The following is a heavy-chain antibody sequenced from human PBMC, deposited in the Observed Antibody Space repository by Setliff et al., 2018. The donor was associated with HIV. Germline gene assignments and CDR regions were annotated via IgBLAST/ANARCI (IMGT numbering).Heavy chain of an antibody. CDR3: ARGANFWSGYDS. CDR2: IYHTQNT. CDR1: GGSISSSNW. D-gene: IGHD3-3*01. J-gene: IGHJ4*02. V-gene: IGHV4-4*02. Sequence: SETLSLTCAVYGGSISSSNWWSWVRQPPGKGLEWIGEIYHTQNTNYSPSLKSRVTISVDKSKNQFSLKLTSVTAADTAVYYCARGANFWSGYDSWGQGTLVTVSS.